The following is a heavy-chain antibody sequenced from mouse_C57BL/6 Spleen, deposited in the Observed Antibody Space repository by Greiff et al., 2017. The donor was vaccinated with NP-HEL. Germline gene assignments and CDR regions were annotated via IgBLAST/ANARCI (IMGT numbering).Heavy chain of an antibody. J-gene: IGHJ4*01. CDR3: ARRGFYAMDY. V-gene: IGHV1-61*01. CDR2: IYPSDSET. Sequence: VQLQQPGAELVRPGSSVKLSCKASGYTFTSYWMDWVKQRPGQGLEWIGNIYPSDSETHYNHKFKDKATLTVDKSSSTAYMQLSSLTSEDSAVYYCARRGFYAMDYWGQGTSVTVSS. CDR1: GYTFTSYW.